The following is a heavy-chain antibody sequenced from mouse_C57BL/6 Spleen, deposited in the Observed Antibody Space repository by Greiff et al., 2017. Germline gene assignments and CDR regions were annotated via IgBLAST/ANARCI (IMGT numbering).Heavy chain of an antibody. Sequence: DAGGGLVQPKGSLKLSCAASGFSFNTYAMNWVRQAPGKGLEWVARIRSKSNNYATYYADSVKDRFTISRDDSESMLYLQMNNLKTEDTAMYYCVRQGNSGIFDYWGQGTTLTVSS. V-gene: IGHV10-1*01. CDR1: GFSFNTYA. CDR3: VRQGNSGIFDY. D-gene: IGHD2-1*01. CDR2: IRSKSNNYAT. J-gene: IGHJ2*01.